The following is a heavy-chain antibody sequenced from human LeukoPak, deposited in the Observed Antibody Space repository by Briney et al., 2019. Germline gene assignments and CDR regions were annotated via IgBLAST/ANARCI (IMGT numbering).Heavy chain of an antibody. Sequence: PGGSLRLSCAASGFVFSGYDFHWVRQAPGKGLQYVGGINSHGGGTFYADSVKGRFTISRDNAKNSLYLQMSSLTAEDTALYYCARDQGYDGRGNYYPYHFDCWGQGTLVTVSS. V-gene: IGHV3-64*02. CDR2: INSHGGGT. CDR3: ARDQGYDGRGNYYPYHFDC. D-gene: IGHD3-22*01. J-gene: IGHJ4*02. CDR1: GFVFSGYD.